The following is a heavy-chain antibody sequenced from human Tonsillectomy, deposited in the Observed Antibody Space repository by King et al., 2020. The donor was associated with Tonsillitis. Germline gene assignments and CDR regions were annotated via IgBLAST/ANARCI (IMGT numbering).Heavy chain of an antibody. D-gene: IGHD1-26*01. Sequence: VQLVESGGGVVQPGRSLRLSCAASGFTFISYGMHWVRQAPGAGLEWVALIWYDGSNKHYADSVKGRFTISRDNSKNTLYRQMNSLRAEDTAVYYWARFSGSHPHWFDPWGQGTLVTVSS. CDR1: GFTFISYG. CDR3: ARFSGSHPHWFDP. V-gene: IGHV3-33*01. J-gene: IGHJ5*02. CDR2: IWYDGSNK.